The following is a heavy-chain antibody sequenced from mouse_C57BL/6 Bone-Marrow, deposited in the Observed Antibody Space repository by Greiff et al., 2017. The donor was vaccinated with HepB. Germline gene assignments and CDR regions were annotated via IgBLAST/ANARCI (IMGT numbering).Heavy chain of an antibody. CDR1: GFTFSDFY. CDR2: SRNKANDYTT. D-gene: IGHD4-1*01. Sequence: EVNLVESGGGLVQSGRSLRLSCATSGFTFSDFYMEWVRQAPGKGLEWIAASRNKANDYTTEYSASVKGRFIVSRDTSQSLLYLQLNALRAEDTAIYYCARVLGPDWYFDVWGTGTTVTVSS. J-gene: IGHJ1*03. CDR3: ARVLGPDWYFDV. V-gene: IGHV7-1*01.